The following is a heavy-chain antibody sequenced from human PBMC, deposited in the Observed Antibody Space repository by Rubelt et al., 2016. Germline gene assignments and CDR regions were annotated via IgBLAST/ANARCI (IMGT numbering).Heavy chain of an antibody. CDR2: IYYSGST. CDR1: GGSISSGGYS. CDR3: AASTARLTTDFDY. J-gene: IGHJ4*02. Sequence: QVQLQESGPGLVKPSQTLSLTCAVSGGSISSGGYSWSWIRQPPGKGLEWIGYIYYSGSTYYNSSLKSRVPISLDTSKNQFALKLRSVTAADTAVYYCAASTARLTTDFDYWGQGTLVTVSS. D-gene: IGHD1-14*01. V-gene: IGHV4-30-4*07.